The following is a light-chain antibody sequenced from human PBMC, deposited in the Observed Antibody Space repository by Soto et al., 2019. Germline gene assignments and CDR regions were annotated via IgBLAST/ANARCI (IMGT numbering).Light chain of an antibody. CDR2: EVS. J-gene: IGLJ1*01. V-gene: IGLV2-14*01. CDR3: SSYTSSNTYV. CDR1: SSDVGGYNY. Sequence: QSVLTQPASVSGSPGQSITISCTGTSSDVGGYNYVSWYQQHPGKAPKLMIHEVSNRPSGVSNRFSGSKSGNTASLTISGLQADDEADYYCSSYTSSNTYVFGTGTKVTVL.